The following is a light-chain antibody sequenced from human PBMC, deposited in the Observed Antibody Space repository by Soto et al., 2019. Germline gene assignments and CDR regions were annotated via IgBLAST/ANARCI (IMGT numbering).Light chain of an antibody. J-gene: IGKJ4*01. CDR1: QSISSY. CDR2: AAS. V-gene: IGKV1-39*01. CDR3: QQSYSTRL. Sequence: DIQMTQSPSSLSASVGDRVTITCRASQSISSYLNWYQQKPGKAPKLLIYAASSLQSGVPSRFSGSGSGTDFTLTISSLQPEEFATYYCQQSYSTRLFGGGTKVEIK.